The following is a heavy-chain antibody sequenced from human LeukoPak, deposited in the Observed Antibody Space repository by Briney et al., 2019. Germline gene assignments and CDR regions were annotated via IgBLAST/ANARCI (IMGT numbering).Heavy chain of an antibody. CDR2: ISGSGGST. D-gene: IGHD6-13*01. J-gene: IGHJ5*02. CDR3: AKDQWGQQPT. CDR1: GFTFSSSA. V-gene: IGHV3-23*01. Sequence: GGSLRLSCAVSGFTFSSSAMSWVRQAPGKGLEWVSTISGSGGSTYYADSVRGRFTISRDKSRNTLYLQMNSLRVEDTAVYYCAKDQWGQQPTWGQGTLVTVSS.